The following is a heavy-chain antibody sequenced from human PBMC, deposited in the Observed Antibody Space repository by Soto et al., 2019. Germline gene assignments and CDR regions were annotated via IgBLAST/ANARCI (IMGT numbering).Heavy chain of an antibody. V-gene: IGHV4-31*03. J-gene: IGHJ4*02. D-gene: IGHD3-22*01. Sequence: QVHLQESGPGLVKPSQTVSLTCTVSGASMVSGDFYWSWLRQRPGEGLEWLGYISPGGYTFYNTSLKSRITITVDTSENLYSLELKSVTAADTGVYFCARDGIRGYQYFFDYWGQGALVIVSS. CDR3: ARDGIRGYQYFFDY. CDR1: GASMVSGDFY. CDR2: ISPGGYT.